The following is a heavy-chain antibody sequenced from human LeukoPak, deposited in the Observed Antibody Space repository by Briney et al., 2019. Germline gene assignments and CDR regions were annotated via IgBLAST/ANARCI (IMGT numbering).Heavy chain of an antibody. Sequence: PSETLSLTCTVSGGSISSYYWSWIRQPPGKGLEWIGYIYYSGSTNYNPSLKSRVAISVDTSKNQFSLKLSSVTAADTAVYYCARVDQDPPGSTDYWGQGTLVTVSS. CDR2: IYYSGST. CDR1: GGSISSYY. D-gene: IGHD3-10*01. V-gene: IGHV4-59*01. J-gene: IGHJ4*02. CDR3: ARVDQDPPGSTDY.